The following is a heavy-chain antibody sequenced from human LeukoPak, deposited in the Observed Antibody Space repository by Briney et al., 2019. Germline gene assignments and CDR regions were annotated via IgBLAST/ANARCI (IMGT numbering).Heavy chain of an antibody. CDR1: GYTFTSYA. CDR3: ASSAVVVAATENWFDP. Sequence: GASVKVSCKASGYTFTSYAMHWVRQAPGQRLEWMGWINAGNGNTKYSQKFQGRVTITRDTSASTAYMELSSLRSEDTAVYYCASSAVVVAATENWFDPWGQGTLVTVSS. J-gene: IGHJ5*02. D-gene: IGHD2-15*01. CDR2: INAGNGNT. V-gene: IGHV1-3*01.